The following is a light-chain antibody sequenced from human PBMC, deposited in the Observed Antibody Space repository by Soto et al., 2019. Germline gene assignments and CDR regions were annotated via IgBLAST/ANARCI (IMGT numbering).Light chain of an antibody. Sequence: IVMTQPRATLSVSPCERGPLSTRASQSVSARYLAWYHQKPGQDPRLLIYDESNRATGTPARFSGSGSGTDFTLTISSLEPEDFAVYYCQQRSNLITFGQGTRLEIK. CDR3: QQRSNLIT. J-gene: IGKJ5*01. CDR2: DES. V-gene: IGKV3-11*01. CDR1: QSVSARY.